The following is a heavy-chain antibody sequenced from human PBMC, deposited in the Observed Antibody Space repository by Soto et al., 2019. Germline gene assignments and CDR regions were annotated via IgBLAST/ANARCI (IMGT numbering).Heavy chain of an antibody. J-gene: IGHJ4*02. V-gene: IGHV3-23*01. CDR2: INAGGTGT. CDR3: AKETRTGGSRQDY. CDR1: GFTFSSYV. Sequence: EVQLLESGGGLVQPGGSLRLSCAASGFTFSSYVMTWVRRAPGKGLEWVSAINAGGTGTFYADSVKGRFTISRDNSKNTLYLQMNSLRTEDTAIYYCAKETRTGGSRQDYWGQGTLVTVSS. D-gene: IGHD2-8*02.